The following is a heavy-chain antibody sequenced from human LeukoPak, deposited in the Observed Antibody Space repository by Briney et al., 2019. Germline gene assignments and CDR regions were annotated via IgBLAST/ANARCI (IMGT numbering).Heavy chain of an antibody. CDR2: ISGRGGST. CDR1: GFTFSIYG. J-gene: IGHJ3*01. Sequence: GGSLRLSCAASGFTFSIYGMNWVRQAPGKGLEWVLAISGRGGSTYYADSVKGRFTISRDNSKNTLYLQMNSLRAEDTAVYYCAKTGGGTTDWGQGTMVTVSS. D-gene: IGHD2/OR15-2a*01. CDR3: AKTGGGTTD. V-gene: IGHV3-23*01.